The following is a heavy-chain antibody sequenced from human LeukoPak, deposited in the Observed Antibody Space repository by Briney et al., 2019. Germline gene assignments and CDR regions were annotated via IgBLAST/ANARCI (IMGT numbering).Heavy chain of an antibody. Sequence: SETLSLTCTVSGGSISGDYLKWIRQPPGRGREGMGDISTSGNTNYNPSLKRRVTISVDTSRTQFSLRLSSVPSADTAVYYCASRGGREQLLPYSLDYWGPGTLVTASS. D-gene: IGHD6-13*01. CDR3: ASRGGREQLLPYSLDY. CDR1: GGSISGDY. J-gene: IGHJ4*02. CDR2: ISTSGNT. V-gene: IGHV4-4*09.